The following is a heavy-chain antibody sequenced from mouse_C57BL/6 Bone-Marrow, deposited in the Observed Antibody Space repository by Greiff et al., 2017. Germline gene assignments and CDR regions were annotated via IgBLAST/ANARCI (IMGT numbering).Heavy chain of an antibody. J-gene: IGHJ4*01. D-gene: IGHD4-1*01. CDR3: ARNLPGIAMDY. CDR1: GYTFTSYG. V-gene: IGHV1-81*01. Sequence: VQLPQSGAELARPGASVKLSCKASGYTFTSYGISWVKQRTGQGLEWIGEIYPRSGNTYYNEKFKGKATLTADKSSSTAYMELRSLTSEDSAVYVCARNLPGIAMDYGGQGTSVTVSS. CDR2: IYPRSGNT.